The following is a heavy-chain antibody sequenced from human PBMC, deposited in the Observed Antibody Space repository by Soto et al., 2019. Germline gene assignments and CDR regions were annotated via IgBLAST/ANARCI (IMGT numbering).Heavy chain of an antibody. CDR2: IYYSGST. CDR1: GGSISSYY. CDR3: ARDRPYCGGDCQTFHWYFDL. D-gene: IGHD2-21*02. Sequence: QVQLQESGPGLVKPSETLSLTCTVSGGSISSYYWSWIRQPPGKGLEWIGYIYYSGSTNYNPSLKSRVTISVDTSKNQFSLKLSSVTAADTAVYYCARDRPYCGGDCQTFHWYFDLWGRGTLVTVSS. J-gene: IGHJ2*01. V-gene: IGHV4-59*01.